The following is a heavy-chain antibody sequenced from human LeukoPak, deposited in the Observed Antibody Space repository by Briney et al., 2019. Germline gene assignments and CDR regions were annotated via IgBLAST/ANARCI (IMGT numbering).Heavy chain of an antibody. CDR3: AKAGLAMPPDY. CDR2: IRYDGSHK. CDR1: GVTFSSCG. Sequence: GGSLRLSCAASGVTFSSCGMHWVRQAPGKGLEWVAFIRYDGSHKYSADSVKGRFTISRDNSKNTLYLQMNSLRAEDTAVYHCAKAGLAMPPDYWGQGTLVTVSS. J-gene: IGHJ4*02. D-gene: IGHD2-2*01. V-gene: IGHV3-30*02.